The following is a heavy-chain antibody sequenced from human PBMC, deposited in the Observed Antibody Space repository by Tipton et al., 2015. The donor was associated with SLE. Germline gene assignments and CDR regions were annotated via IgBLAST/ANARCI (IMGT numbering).Heavy chain of an antibody. Sequence: QLVQSGGGLVQPGGSLRLSCAASGFTFSNYWMHWVRQAPGKGLVWVARMNIDGTTTTYADSVTGRFTISRDNSKNTLYLQMNSLRAEDTALYYCAKAGLNYCGDYWGQGTHVAVSS. D-gene: IGHD3-10*01. CDR3: AKAGLNYCGDY. CDR2: MNIDGTTT. V-gene: IGHV3-74*02. J-gene: IGHJ4*02. CDR1: GFTFSNYW.